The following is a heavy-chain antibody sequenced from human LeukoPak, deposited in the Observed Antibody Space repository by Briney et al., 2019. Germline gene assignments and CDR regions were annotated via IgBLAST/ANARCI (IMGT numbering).Heavy chain of an antibody. CDR1: GFTFSSYS. V-gene: IGHV3-21*01. J-gene: IGHJ4*02. CDR2: ISSSSSYI. CDR3: ARGGLLWFGIFDY. Sequence: GGSLRLSCAASGFTFSSYSMNWVRQAPGKGLEWVSSISSSSSYIYYADSVKGRFTISRDNAKDSLYLQMNSLRAEDTAVYYCARGGLLWFGIFDYWGQGTLVTVSS. D-gene: IGHD3-10*01.